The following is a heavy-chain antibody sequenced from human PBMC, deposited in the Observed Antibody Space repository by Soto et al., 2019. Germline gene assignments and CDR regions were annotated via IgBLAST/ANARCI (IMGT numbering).Heavy chain of an antibody. V-gene: IGHV4-34*01. CDR3: ARGLILWFGELSRRGGYYYYMDV. D-gene: IGHD3-10*01. Sequence: QVQLQQWGAGLPKPSETLSLTCAVYGGSFSGYQWTWIRQTPGKGLEWIGEINDSGNINYNPSLKGRVTILLDTPKKQISLRLSSVTAADSAVYYCARGLILWFGELSRRGGYYYYMDVWGKGTTVTVSS. J-gene: IGHJ6*03. CDR2: INDSGNI. CDR1: GGSFSGYQ.